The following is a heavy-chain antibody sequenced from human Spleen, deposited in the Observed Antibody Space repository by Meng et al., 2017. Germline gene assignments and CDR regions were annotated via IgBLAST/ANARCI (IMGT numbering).Heavy chain of an antibody. CDR1: GGSFSGYY. Sequence: QVQVQYWGAGRLKPSETLVPIWACYGGSFSGYYWGWIRQPPGKGLEWIGEINHSGSTNYNPSLESRATISVDTSQNNLSLKLSSVTAADTAVYYCARSAYAINNWFDPWGQGTLVTVSS. CDR2: INHSGST. D-gene: IGHD3-9*01. V-gene: IGHV4-34*01. J-gene: IGHJ5*02. CDR3: ARSAYAINNWFDP.